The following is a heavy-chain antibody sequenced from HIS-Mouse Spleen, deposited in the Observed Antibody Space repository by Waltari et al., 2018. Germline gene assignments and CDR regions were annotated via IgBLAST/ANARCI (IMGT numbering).Heavy chain of an antibody. J-gene: IGHJ4*02. CDR3: ARIAEGYSSGWYAFDY. CDR1: GFSLSTSGMC. CDR2: IDWDDDK. V-gene: IGHV2-70*15. Sequence: QVTLRESGPALVTPTQTLTLTCTFSGFSLSTSGMCVSWIRQHPGKALEWLARIDWDDDKYYSTSLKTRLTISKDTSKNQVVLTMTNMDPVDTATYYCARIAEGYSSGWYAFDYWGQGTLVTVSS. D-gene: IGHD6-19*01.